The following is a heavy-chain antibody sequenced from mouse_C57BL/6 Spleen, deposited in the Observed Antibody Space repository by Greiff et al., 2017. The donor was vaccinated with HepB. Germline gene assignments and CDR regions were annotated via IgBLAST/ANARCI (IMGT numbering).Heavy chain of an antibody. J-gene: IGHJ3*01. V-gene: IGHV5-17*01. Sequence: EVKLMESGGGLVKPGGSLKLSCAASGFTFSDYGMHWVRQAPEKGLAWVAYISSGSSTIYYADTVKGRFTISRDNAKNTLFLQMTSLRSEDTAMYYCARDDGYQAWFAYWGQGTLVTVSA. CDR1: GFTFSDYG. CDR3: ARDDGYQAWFAY. D-gene: IGHD2-3*01. CDR2: ISSGSSTI.